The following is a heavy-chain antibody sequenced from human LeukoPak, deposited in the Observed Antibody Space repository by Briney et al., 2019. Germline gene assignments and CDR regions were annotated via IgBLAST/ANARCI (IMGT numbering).Heavy chain of an antibody. J-gene: IGHJ3*02. Sequence: GASVKHFCKAAGYTFISYDINCVRPPTEQRLEWVGWTKPNRGNTGYAQKFQGRVTMTRNTSINKAYMKLSSLRSEDTAVYYCARGSLYCGGDCYNDIWGQGTMVTVSS. CDR1: GYTFISYD. CDR2: TKPNRGNT. D-gene: IGHD2-21*02. CDR3: ARGSLYCGGDCYNDI. V-gene: IGHV1-8*01.